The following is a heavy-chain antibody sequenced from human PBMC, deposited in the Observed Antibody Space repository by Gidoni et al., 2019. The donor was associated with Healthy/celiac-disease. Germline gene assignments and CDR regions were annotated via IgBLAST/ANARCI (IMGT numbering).Heavy chain of an antibody. CDR1: GFTFSNAW. CDR2: IKSKTDGETT. J-gene: IGHJ4*02. CDR3: TTRLETGDY. V-gene: IGHV3-15*01. Sequence: DVQLVESGGGLVRPGGSLRLSCAASGFTFSNAWMSWVRQAPGKGLEWVGRIKSKTDGETTDYAAPVKGRFTISRDDSKNTLYLQMNSLKTEDTAVYYCTTRLETGDYWGQGTLVTVSS.